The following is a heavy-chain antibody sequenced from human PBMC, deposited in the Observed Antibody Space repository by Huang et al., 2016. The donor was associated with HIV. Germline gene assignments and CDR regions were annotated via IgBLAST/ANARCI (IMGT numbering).Heavy chain of an antibody. Sequence: QVQLVQSGAEVKKPGASVKVSCKASGYTFTSYGISWLRQAPGQGLEWMGWSSGYNGNTNYAQKLQGRGTMATDTSTRTAYMELRSLRSDDTAVYYCATDSKIFGVVTRPPLDYWGQGTLVTVSS. CDR2: SSGYNGNT. CDR3: ATDSKIFGVVTRPPLDY. J-gene: IGHJ4*02. V-gene: IGHV1-18*01. CDR1: GYTFTSYG. D-gene: IGHD3-3*01.